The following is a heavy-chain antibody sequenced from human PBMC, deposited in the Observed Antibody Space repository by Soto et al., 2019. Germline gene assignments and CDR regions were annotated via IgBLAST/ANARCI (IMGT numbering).Heavy chain of an antibody. CDR1: GFTFSSYA. V-gene: IGHV3-30-3*01. J-gene: IGHJ6*02. CDR2: ISYDGSNK. Sequence: GSLRLSCAASGFTFSSYAMHWVRQAPGKGLEWVAVISYDGSNKYYADSVKGRFTISRDNSKNTLYLQMNSLRAEDTAVYYCAREYHYYDSSGYYYYYYYGMDVWGQGTTVTVSS. CDR3: AREYHYYDSSGYYYYYYYGMDV. D-gene: IGHD3-22*01.